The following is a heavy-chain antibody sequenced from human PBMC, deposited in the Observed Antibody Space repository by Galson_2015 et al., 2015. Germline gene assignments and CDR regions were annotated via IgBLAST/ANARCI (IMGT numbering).Heavy chain of an antibody. V-gene: IGHV5-51*01. CDR2: IYPGDSDT. CDR1: GYTFTSYW. CDR3: ARRSYSGGDSNWYSDV. Sequence: QSGAEVKKPGESLKISCRGSGYTFTSYWIAWVRQMPGKGLEWMGIIYPGDSDTKYSPSFEGQVLITADKSLTTAYLHWGSLKASASAMYYCARRSYSGGDSNWYSDVWGPGTLVCVSS. D-gene: IGHD4-23*01. J-gene: IGHJ2*01.